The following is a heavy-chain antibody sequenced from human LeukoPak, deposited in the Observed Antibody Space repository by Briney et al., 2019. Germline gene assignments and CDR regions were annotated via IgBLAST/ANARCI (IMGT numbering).Heavy chain of an antibody. J-gene: IGHJ4*02. CDR2: ISNDGSNK. D-gene: IGHD1-26*01. Sequence: TGRSLRLSCAASGFTFSRYGMHWVRQAPGKGLEWLAVISNDGSNKYYADSVKGRFTISRDNPKNTLYLEMNSLRAEDTAVYYCAKRGGSYFDYWGQGTLVTVSS. CDR3: AKRGGSYFDY. V-gene: IGHV3-30*18. CDR1: GFTFSRYG.